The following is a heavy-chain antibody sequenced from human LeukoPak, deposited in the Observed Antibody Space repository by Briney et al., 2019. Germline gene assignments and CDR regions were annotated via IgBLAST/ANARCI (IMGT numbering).Heavy chain of an antibody. CDR3: ARAEINDYNRY. J-gene: IGHJ4*02. CDR2: IYQSGST. Sequence: PSETLSLTCTVSGYSIRNGYNWGWTRLSPGKGLEWLGSIYQSGSTYDDPSLKSRVTLSIDTSKNQFSLKLTSVTAADTGLYYCARAEINDYNRYWGQGIPVIVS. V-gene: IGHV4-38-2*02. D-gene: IGHD4-11*01. CDR1: GYSIRNGYN.